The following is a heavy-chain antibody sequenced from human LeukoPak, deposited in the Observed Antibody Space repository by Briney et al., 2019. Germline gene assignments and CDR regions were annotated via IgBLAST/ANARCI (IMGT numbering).Heavy chain of an antibody. D-gene: IGHD5-18*01. CDR2: IYSGGST. CDR3: ARGGYSYGYR. CDR1: GFTVSSNY. Sequence: AGGSLRLSCAASGFTVSSNYMSWVRQAPGRGREWVSVIYSGGSTYYADPVKGRFTISRDNSKNTLYLQMNSLRAEDTAVYYCARGGYSYGYRWGQGTLVTVSS. V-gene: IGHV3-66*01. J-gene: IGHJ4*02.